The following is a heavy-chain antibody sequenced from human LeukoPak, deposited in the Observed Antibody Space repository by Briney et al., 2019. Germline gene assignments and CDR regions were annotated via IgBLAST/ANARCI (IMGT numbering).Heavy chain of an antibody. V-gene: IGHV1-18*01. J-gene: IGHJ4*02. CDR2: ISAYNGNT. CDR3: ARLNSLWFGELDFDY. D-gene: IGHD3-10*01. CDR1: GYTFTSYG. Sequence: ASVKVSCKASGYTFTSYGISWVRQAPGQGLEWMGWISAYNGNTNYAQKLQGRVTMTTDTSTSTAYMELRSLRSDDTAVYYCARLNSLWFGELDFDYWGQGTLVTVSS.